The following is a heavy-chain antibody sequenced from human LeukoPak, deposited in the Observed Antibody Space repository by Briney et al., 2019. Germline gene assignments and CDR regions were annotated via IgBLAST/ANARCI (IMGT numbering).Heavy chain of an antibody. CDR1: GGSISSSSYY. Sequence: SETLSLTCTVSGGSISSSSYYWGWIRQPPGKGLEWIGSIYYSGSTYYNPSLKSRVTISVDTSKNQFSLKLSSVTAADTAVYYCARHRFFGYALPGDFDYWGQGTLVTVSS. CDR2: IYYSGST. V-gene: IGHV4-39*01. D-gene: IGHD5-12*01. J-gene: IGHJ4*02. CDR3: ARHRFFGYALPGDFDY.